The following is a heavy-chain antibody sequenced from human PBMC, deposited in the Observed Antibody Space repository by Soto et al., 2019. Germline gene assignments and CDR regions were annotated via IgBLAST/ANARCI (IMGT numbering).Heavy chain of an antibody. CDR3: ARTDCSSTSCYDYYYYGMDV. J-gene: IGHJ6*02. V-gene: IGHV5-51*01. CDR1: GYSFTSYW. Sequence: GESLKISCKGSGYSFTSYWIGWVRQMPGKGLEWMGIIYPGDSDTRYSPSFQGQVTISADKSISTAYLQWSSLKASDTAMYYSARTDCSSTSCYDYYYYGMDVWGQGTTVTVSS. D-gene: IGHD2-2*01. CDR2: IYPGDSDT.